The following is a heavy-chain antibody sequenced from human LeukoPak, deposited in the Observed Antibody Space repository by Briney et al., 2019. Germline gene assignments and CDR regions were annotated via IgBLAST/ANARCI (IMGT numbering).Heavy chain of an antibody. D-gene: IGHD3-3*01. CDR2: MSGSGYYA. J-gene: IGHJ6*03. CDR1: GFAFSNFA. V-gene: IGHV3-23*01. Sequence: GGSLRLSCAASGFAFSNFAMSWVRQAPGKGLEWVSAMSGSGYYAYYVESVKGRFTISRDNSKNTLYLHMNSLRADDTAVYYCAKMEGQRLYDYCMDVWGRGTTVTVSS. CDR3: AKMEGQRLYDYCMDV.